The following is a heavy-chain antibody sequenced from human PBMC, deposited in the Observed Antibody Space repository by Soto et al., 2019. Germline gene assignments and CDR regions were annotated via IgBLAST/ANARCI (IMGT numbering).Heavy chain of an antibody. CDR1: GFTFSNAW. J-gene: IGHJ5*02. Sequence: GGSLRLSCAASGFTFSNAWMSWVRQAPGKGLEWVGRIKSKTDGGTTDYAAPVKGRFTISRDDSKNTLYLQMNSLKTEDTAVYYCTTEWGDCSSTSCQSHDWFDPWGQGTLVTVSS. V-gene: IGHV3-15*01. CDR2: IKSKTDGGTT. CDR3: TTEWGDCSSTSCQSHDWFDP. D-gene: IGHD2-2*01.